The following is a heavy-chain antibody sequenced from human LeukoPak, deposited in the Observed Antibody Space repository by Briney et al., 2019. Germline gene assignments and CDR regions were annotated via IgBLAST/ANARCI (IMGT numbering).Heavy chain of an antibody. CDR3: AELGITMIGGV. Sequence: GGSLRLSCAASGFTFSSYEVNWVRQAPGKWLEGVSYISSSGSTIYYADSVKGRFSISRDNAKNSLYLQMNSLRAEDTAVYYCAELGITMIGGVWGKGTTVTISS. D-gene: IGHD3-10*02. CDR2: ISSSGSTI. CDR1: GFTFSSYE. J-gene: IGHJ6*04. V-gene: IGHV3-48*03.